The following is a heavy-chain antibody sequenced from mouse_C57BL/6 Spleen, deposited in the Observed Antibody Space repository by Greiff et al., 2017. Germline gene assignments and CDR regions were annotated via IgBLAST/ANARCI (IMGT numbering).Heavy chain of an antibody. J-gene: IGHJ3*01. CDR3: TGQKVDPSY. CDR1: GFTFSNYW. V-gene: IGHV6-3*01. D-gene: IGHD1-1*01. CDR2: IRLKSDNYAT. Sequence: EVMLVESGGGLVQPGGSMKLSCVASGFTFSNYWMNWVRQSPEKGLEWVAQIRLKSDNYATHYAESVKGRFTISRDDSKSSVYLQMNNLRAEDTGIYYCTGQKVDPSYWGQGTLVTVSA.